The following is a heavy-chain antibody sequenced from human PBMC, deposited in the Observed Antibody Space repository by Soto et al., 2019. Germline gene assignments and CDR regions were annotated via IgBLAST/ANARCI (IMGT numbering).Heavy chain of an antibody. J-gene: IGHJ5*02. CDR3: ARTEQWLDNWSDP. D-gene: IGHD6-19*01. CDR1: GYSFTSYW. Sequence: GESLKISCKGSGYSFTSYWISWVRQMPGKGLEWMGRIDPSDSYTNYSPSFQGHVTISADKSISTAYLQWSSLKASDTAMYYCARTEQWLDNWSDPWGQGTLVTVSS. V-gene: IGHV5-10-1*01. CDR2: IDPSDSYT.